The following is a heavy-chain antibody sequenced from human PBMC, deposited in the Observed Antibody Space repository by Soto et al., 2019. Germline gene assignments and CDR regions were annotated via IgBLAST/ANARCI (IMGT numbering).Heavy chain of an antibody. V-gene: IGHV1-69*02. CDR2: IIPILGIA. J-gene: IGHJ6*02. Sequence: QVQLVQSGAEVKKPGSSVKVSCKASGRTFSSYTISWVRQAPGQGLEWMGRIIPILGIANYAQKFQGRVTITADKSTSTAYMELSSLRSEDTAVYYCARFGVSSAAGMDVWGQGTTVTVSS. D-gene: IGHD3-16*01. CDR3: ARFGVSSAAGMDV. CDR1: GRTFSSYT.